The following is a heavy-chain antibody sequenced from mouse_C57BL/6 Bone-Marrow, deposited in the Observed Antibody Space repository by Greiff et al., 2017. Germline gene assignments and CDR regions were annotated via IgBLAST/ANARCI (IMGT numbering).Heavy chain of an antibody. Sequence: QVQLQQPGAELVRPGSSVKLSCKASGYTFTSYWMHWVKQRPIQGLEWIGNIDPSDSETHYNQKFKDKATLTVDKSSSTAYMQISSLTSEDSAVYYCARYYYRDMDYWGQGTSVTVSS. J-gene: IGHJ4*01. V-gene: IGHV1-52*01. CDR2: IDPSDSET. CDR3: ARYYYRDMDY. CDR1: GYTFTSYW. D-gene: IGHD1-1*01.